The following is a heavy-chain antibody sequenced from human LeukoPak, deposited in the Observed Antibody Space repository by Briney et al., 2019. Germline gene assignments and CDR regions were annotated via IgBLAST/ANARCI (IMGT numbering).Heavy chain of an antibody. CDR3: PRLAYCGGDCDSYDAFDI. CDR2: ISSSSSYI. Sequence: PGGSLRLSCAASGFTFSSYSMNWVRQAPGKGLEWVSSISSSSSYIYYADSVKGRFTISRDNAKNSLYLQMNSLRAEDTAVYYCPRLAYCGGDCDSYDAFDIWGKGPMVTVSS. D-gene: IGHD2-21*02. J-gene: IGHJ3*02. V-gene: IGHV3-21*01. CDR1: GFTFSSYS.